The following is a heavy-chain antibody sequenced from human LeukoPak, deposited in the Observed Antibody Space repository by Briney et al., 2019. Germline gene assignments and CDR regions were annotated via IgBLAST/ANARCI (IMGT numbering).Heavy chain of an antibody. D-gene: IGHD5-24*01. Sequence: GRSLRLSCVASGFTFDDYGMFWVRQTPGKGLEWVSGISWNSGIIVYADSVKGRFTISRDNAKNSLYLQMNSLRAEDTAVYYCARVGRKRWLRGVYWGQGTLVTVSS. J-gene: IGHJ4*02. CDR2: ISWNSGII. CDR1: GFTFDDYG. CDR3: ARVGRKRWLRGVY. V-gene: IGHV3-9*01.